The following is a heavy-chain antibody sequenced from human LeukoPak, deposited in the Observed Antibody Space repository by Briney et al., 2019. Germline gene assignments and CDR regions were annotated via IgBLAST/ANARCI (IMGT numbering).Heavy chain of an antibody. D-gene: IGHD3-10*01. CDR2: IRYDGSNK. Sequence: GGSLRLSCAASGFTFSSYGMHWVRQAPGKGLEWVAFIRYDGSNKYYADSVKGRFTISRDNSKNTLYLQMNSLRAEDTAVYYCAKLGITMVRGVSNWFDPWGQGTLVTVSS. J-gene: IGHJ5*02. V-gene: IGHV3-30*02. CDR1: GFTFSSYG. CDR3: AKLGITMVRGVSNWFDP.